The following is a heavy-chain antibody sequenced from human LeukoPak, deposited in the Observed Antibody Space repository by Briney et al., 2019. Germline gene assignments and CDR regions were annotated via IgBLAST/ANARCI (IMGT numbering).Heavy chain of an antibody. D-gene: IGHD1-26*01. Sequence: SETLSLTCAVSGYSISSGYYWGWLRQPPGKGLEWIGSIYHSGSTYYNPSLKSRVAISVDTSKNQFSLKLSSVTAADTAVYYCARRWDGKAFDYWGQGTLVTVSS. CDR1: GYSISSGYY. V-gene: IGHV4-38-2*01. CDR2: IYHSGST. J-gene: IGHJ4*02. CDR3: ARRWDGKAFDY.